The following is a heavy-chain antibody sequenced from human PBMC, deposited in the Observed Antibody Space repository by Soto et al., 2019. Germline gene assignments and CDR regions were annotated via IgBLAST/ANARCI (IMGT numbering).Heavy chain of an antibody. D-gene: IGHD6-13*01. V-gene: IGHV4-39*01. J-gene: IGHJ4*02. CDR3: TRQRSTQLAADGVDY. Sequence: PSETLSLTFTVSAASISSSNYYWGWIRQPPGKGLEWIGSLYYSGSTYYNPSLKGRVTISVDTSKNQFSLRLSSVTAADTAVYYCTRQRSTQLAADGVDYWGQGTLVTVSS. CDR1: AASISSSNYY. CDR2: LYYSGST.